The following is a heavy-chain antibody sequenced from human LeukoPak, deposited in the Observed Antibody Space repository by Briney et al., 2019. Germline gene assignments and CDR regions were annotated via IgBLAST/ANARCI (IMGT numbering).Heavy chain of an antibody. Sequence: ASVKVSCKASGCTFTSYDINWVRQATGQGLEWMGWMNPNSGNTGYAQKFQGRVTMTRNTSTSTAYMELSSLRSEDTAVYYCARRSYDTGAFDIWGQGTMVTVSS. CDR1: GCTFTSYD. V-gene: IGHV1-8*01. D-gene: IGHD3-22*01. CDR2: MNPNSGNT. CDR3: ARRSYDTGAFDI. J-gene: IGHJ3*02.